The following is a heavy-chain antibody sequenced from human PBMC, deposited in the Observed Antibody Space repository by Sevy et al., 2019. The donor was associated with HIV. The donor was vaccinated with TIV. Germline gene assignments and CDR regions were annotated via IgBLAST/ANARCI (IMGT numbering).Heavy chain of an antibody. Sequence: GGSLRLSCTASGFTLSSYGMHWVRQAPGKGLEWVAFIRYDGSNKYYADSVKGRFTISRDNSKNTLYLQMNSLRAEDTAVYYCAKGTLHYYDSSGYFDYWGQGTLVTVSS. J-gene: IGHJ4*02. V-gene: IGHV3-30*02. CDR3: AKGTLHYYDSSGYFDY. CDR2: IRYDGSNK. CDR1: GFTLSSYG. D-gene: IGHD3-22*01.